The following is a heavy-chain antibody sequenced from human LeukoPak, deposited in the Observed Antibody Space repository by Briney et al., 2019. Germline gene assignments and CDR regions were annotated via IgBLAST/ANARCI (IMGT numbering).Heavy chain of an antibody. J-gene: IGHJ5*02. CDR2: INHSGSI. Sequence: SETLSLTCTVYGGSFSGYYWSWIRQPPGRGLEWIGEINHSGSINYNPSLKSRVTISVDTSKNQFSLKLSSVTAADTAVYYCAPPPYYYEANGYSVAWGQGTLVTVSS. V-gene: IGHV4-34*01. CDR1: GGSFSGYY. D-gene: IGHD3-22*01. CDR3: APPPYYYEANGYSVA.